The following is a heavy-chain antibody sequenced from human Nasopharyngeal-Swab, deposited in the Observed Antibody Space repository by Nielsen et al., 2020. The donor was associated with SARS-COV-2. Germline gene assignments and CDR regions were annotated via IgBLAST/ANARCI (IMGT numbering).Heavy chain of an antibody. Sequence: SQTLSLTCAVYGGSFSGYYCSWIRQLPGKGLEWIGEINHSGSTNYNPSLKSRVTISVDTSKNQFSLKLSSVTAADTAVYYCARGRGSSGLTYNWFDPWGQGTLVTVSS. CDR2: INHSGST. D-gene: IGHD6-19*01. V-gene: IGHV4-34*01. CDR3: ARGRGSSGLTYNWFDP. CDR1: GGSFSGYY. J-gene: IGHJ5*02.